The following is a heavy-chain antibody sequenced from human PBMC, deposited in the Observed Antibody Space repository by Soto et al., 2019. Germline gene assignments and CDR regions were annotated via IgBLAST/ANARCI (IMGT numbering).Heavy chain of an antibody. D-gene: IGHD2-2*01. Sequence: QVLLQESGPGLVKPSETLSLTCSVSGASITSYYWSWIRQPPGKGLEWIGYIYHSGSPSYNPSLKSRVTISVDTSQNQLSLRLVSVTAADTALYFCAREDFGSCSSTTCLNWFDPWGQGTLVTVSS. CDR1: GASITSYY. J-gene: IGHJ5*02. CDR2: IYHSGSP. CDR3: AREDFGSCSSTTCLNWFDP. V-gene: IGHV4-59*01.